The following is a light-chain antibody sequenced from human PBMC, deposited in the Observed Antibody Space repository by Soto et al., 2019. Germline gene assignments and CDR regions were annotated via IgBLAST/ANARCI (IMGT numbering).Light chain of an antibody. V-gene: IGLV2-11*01. Sequence: QSALTQPRSVSGSPGQSVTISCTGTSSDVGGYNYVSWYQQHPGKAPKLMIYDVRKRPSGVPDRFSGSKSGNTASLTISGLQAEDEADYYCCSYAGSYTFVVFGTGTKLTVL. CDR1: SSDVGGYNY. CDR2: DVR. J-gene: IGLJ1*01. CDR3: CSYAGSYTFVV.